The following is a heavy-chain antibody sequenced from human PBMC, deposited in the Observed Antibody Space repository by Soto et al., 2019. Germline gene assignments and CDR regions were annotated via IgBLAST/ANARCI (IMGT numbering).Heavy chain of an antibody. J-gene: IGHJ4*02. Sequence: GGSLRLSCAASGFTFSSYGMHWVRQAPGKGLEWVAVISYDGGDKYYADSVKGRFTISRDNSKNTLYLQMNSLRAEDTAVYYCARDSPLPSGWYLGYYFDYWGQGTLVTVSS. D-gene: IGHD6-19*01. CDR2: ISYDGGDK. CDR3: ARDSPLPSGWYLGYYFDY. CDR1: GFTFSSYG. V-gene: IGHV3-30*03.